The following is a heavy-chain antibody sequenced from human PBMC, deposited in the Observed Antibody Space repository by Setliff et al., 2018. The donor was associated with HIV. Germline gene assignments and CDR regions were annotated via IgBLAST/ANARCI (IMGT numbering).Heavy chain of an antibody. CDR2: IYPGDSET. CDR3: AREIRTIEGGALDI. V-gene: IGHV5-51*01. J-gene: IGHJ3*02. CDR1: GYRFTSHW. Sequence: PGESLKISCKGSGYRFTSHWIAWVRQMPGKGLEWMGIIYPGDSETRYSPSFQGRVAFSADKTVSTAYLQWSSLKPADTAMYYCAREIRTIEGGALDIWGQGTLVTVSS. D-gene: IGHD1-1*01.